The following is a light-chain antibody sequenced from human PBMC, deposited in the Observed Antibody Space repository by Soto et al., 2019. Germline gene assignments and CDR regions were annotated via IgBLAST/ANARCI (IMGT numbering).Light chain of an antibody. CDR1: QSISSW. V-gene: IGKV1-5*01. CDR3: QQYNSYPWT. CDR2: DAS. J-gene: IGKJ1*01. Sequence: DIQMTQSPSTLSASLGDRVTITCRASQSISSWLSWYQQKPGKAPKLLIYDASSLESGVPSRFSGSGSGTEFTLTISSLQPDDFATYYCQQYNSYPWTFGQGPKVDIK.